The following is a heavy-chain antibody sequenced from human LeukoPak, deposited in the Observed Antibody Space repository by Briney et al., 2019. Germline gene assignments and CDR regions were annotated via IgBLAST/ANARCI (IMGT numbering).Heavy chain of an antibody. Sequence: GGSLRLSCEASGFSFSDYSMHWVRQGPGKGLEWVAFILYDGSQKYYADSVKGRFTVSRDNSKNTVYLQMNSLRTEDTAVYYCVKDQAGGWRQGTLVTVSS. CDR3: VKDQAGG. CDR2: ILYDGSQK. J-gene: IGHJ4*02. D-gene: IGHD6-19*01. CDR1: GFSFSDYS. V-gene: IGHV3-30*02.